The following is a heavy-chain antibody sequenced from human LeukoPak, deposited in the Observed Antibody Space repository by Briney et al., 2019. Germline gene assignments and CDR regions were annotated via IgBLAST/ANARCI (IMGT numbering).Heavy chain of an antibody. CDR3: ASQFSYCSSTSCYTVGAFDI. V-gene: IGHV1-18*01. Sequence: ASVKVSCKASGYTFTSYGISWVRQAPGQGLEWMGWISAYNGNTNYAQKLQGRVTMTTDTSTSTAYMELRSLRSDDTAVYYCASQFSYCSSTSCYTVGAFDIWGQGTMVTVSS. D-gene: IGHD2-2*02. CDR1: GYTFTSYG. CDR2: ISAYNGNT. J-gene: IGHJ3*02.